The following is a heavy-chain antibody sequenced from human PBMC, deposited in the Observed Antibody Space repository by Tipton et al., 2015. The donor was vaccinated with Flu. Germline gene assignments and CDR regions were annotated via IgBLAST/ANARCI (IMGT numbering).Heavy chain of an antibody. CDR3: ARDRGWPASLDY. Sequence: LRLSCTVSGGSISSYYWNWIRQSPGQGLQWIGFIYNDGSTTYNPSLKGRVSMSVDTSKDQFSLNLSSVTAADTAVYYCARDRGWPASLDYWGQGILVTVSS. CDR2: IYNDGST. CDR1: GGSISSYY. V-gene: IGHV4-59*12. D-gene: IGHD3-10*01. J-gene: IGHJ4*02.